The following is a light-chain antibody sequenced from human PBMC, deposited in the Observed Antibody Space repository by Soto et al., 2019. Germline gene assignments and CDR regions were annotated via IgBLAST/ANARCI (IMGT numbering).Light chain of an antibody. V-gene: IGKV3-11*01. CDR1: QGVGRF. Sequence: EIVLTQSPATLSLSPGERAALSCRASQGVGRFLAWYQQKPGQAHRLLIYDASNRATGIPARFSGSGSETDFTLAIDNLEPEDVAVYYCQQRGGWPLTFGGGTKVEIK. CDR3: QQRGGWPLT. J-gene: IGKJ4*01. CDR2: DAS.